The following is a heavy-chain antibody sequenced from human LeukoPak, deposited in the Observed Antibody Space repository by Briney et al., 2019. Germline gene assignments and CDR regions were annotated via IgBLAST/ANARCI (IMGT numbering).Heavy chain of an antibody. CDR3: AKGPLKQLLWGDGYYFDY. CDR2: ISGSGGST. Sequence: PGGSLRLSCAASGFTFSSYAMSWVRQAPGKGLEWVSAISGSGGSTYYADSVKGRFTVSRDNSKNTLYLQMNSLRAEDTAVYYCAKGPLKQLLWGDGYYFDYWGQGTLVTVSS. V-gene: IGHV3-23*01. J-gene: IGHJ4*02. D-gene: IGHD2-2*01. CDR1: GFTFSSYA.